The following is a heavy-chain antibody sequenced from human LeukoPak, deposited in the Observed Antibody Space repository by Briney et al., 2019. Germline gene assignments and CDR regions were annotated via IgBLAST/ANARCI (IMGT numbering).Heavy chain of an antibody. CDR1: VRSMTSNY. D-gene: IGHD6-13*01. CDR3: ARERLGSWYDY. V-gene: IGHV4-59*01. CDR2: IYYSGST. Sequence: SETLSLTCTASVRSMTSNYWTCIRRPPGKGLEWIGYIYYSGSTNYNPSLKSRVTISVDTSKNQFSLKLSSMTAEDSAVHYRARERLGSWYDYWGQGTPVTVSS. J-gene: IGHJ4*02.